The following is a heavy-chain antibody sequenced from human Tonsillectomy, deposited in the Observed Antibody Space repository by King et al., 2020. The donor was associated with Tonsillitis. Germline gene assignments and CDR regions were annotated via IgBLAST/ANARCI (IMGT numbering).Heavy chain of an antibody. CDR2: IDHGGKT. J-gene: IGHJ4*02. CDR1: GGSLTSPNHY. Sequence: LQLQESGPGLVKPSETLSLTCTVSGGSLTSPNHYWGWIRQTPGKGLEWVGSIDHGGKTYDNPSLKSRVTISKDTTKNQFSLRVVSVTAADTAVYYCVREFKFWGQGILVTVSS. CDR3: VREFKF. V-gene: IGHV4-39*07.